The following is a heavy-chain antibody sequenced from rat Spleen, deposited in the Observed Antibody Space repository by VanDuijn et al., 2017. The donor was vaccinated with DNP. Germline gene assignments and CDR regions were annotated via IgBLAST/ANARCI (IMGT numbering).Heavy chain of an antibody. V-gene: IGHV5-58*01. CDR2: INTDGGIT. CDR1: GFTFSSYW. D-gene: IGHD1-10*01. Sequence: EVQLVETGGGLVQPGRSLKLSCVASGFTFSSYWMYWIRQAPGKGLEWVASINTDGGITYYPDSVKGRFTISRDNAENTVYLQMNSLRSEDTATYYCAKITTDYWGQGVMVTVSS. CDR3: AKITTDY. J-gene: IGHJ2*01.